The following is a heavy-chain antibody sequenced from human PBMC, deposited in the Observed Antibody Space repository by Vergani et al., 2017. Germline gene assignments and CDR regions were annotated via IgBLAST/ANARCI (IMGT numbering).Heavy chain of an antibody. Sequence: QVQLQESGPGLVKPSQTLSLTCTVSGGSISSGSYYWSWIRQPAGKGLEWIGRIYTSGSTNYNPSLKSRVTISVDTSKNQFSLKLSSVTAADTAVYYWGRVRVTTVTTSYFDLWGRGTLVTVSS. CDR2: IYTSGST. CDR1: GGSISSGSYY. J-gene: IGHJ2*01. D-gene: IGHD4-17*01. V-gene: IGHV4-61*02. CDR3: GRVRVTTVTTSYFDL.